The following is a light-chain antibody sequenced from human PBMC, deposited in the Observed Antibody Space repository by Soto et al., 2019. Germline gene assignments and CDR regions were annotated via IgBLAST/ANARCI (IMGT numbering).Light chain of an antibody. Sequence: IQFTQSPSSLSASVGDRVTITCRASQGIRNYLAWYQQKPGKAPNLLIYLASTLQGGVPSRFSGSGSGTDFSLTISSLQPEDVATYYCQYLNSFPLTFGGGTKVDI. V-gene: IGKV1-9*01. CDR3: QYLNSFPLT. CDR2: LAS. CDR1: QGIRNY. J-gene: IGKJ4*01.